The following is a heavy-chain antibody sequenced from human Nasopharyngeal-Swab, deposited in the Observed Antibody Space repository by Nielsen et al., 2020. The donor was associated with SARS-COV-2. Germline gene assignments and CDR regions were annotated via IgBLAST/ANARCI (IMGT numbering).Heavy chain of an antibody. J-gene: IGHJ5*02. CDR1: GYTFTGYY. CDR3: ATGPVVAPLHWFDP. D-gene: IGHD4-23*01. Sequence: ASVKVSCKASGYTFTGYYMHWVRQAPGQGLEWMGRINPNSGGTNYAQKFQGRVTMTRDTSITTAYMELSRLRSDDTAVYYCATGPVVAPLHWFDPWGQGTLVTVSS. CDR2: INPNSGGT. V-gene: IGHV1-2*06.